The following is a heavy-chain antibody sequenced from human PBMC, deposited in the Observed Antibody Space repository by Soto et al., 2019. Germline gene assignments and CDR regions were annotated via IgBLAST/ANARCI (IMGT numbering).Heavy chain of an antibody. CDR3: AKYSAAGSRYFDY. V-gene: IGHV3-23*01. Sequence: GGSLRLSCAASGFTLRSYPMTWARQAPGKGLEWVSAIGTSDGDTHYADSVKGRFTIFRDNSKNTLFLQMNSLRAEDTAVYYCAKYSAAGSRYFDYWGQGTLVTVSS. J-gene: IGHJ4*02. D-gene: IGHD6-13*01. CDR1: GFTLRSYP. CDR2: IGTSDGDT.